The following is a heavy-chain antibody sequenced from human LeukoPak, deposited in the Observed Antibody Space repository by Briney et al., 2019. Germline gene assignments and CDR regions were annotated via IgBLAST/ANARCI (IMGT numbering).Heavy chain of an antibody. CDR2: IGGSGGRT. CDR3: ANVIAVGYYFEN. D-gene: IGHD6-19*01. J-gene: IGHJ4*02. CDR1: GFTFSSYS. Sequence: GGSLRLSCAASGFTFSSYSMNWVRQAPGKGLDWVSVIGGSGGRTYYADSVKGRFTISRDNSKTTLYLQMNSLRAEDTAIYYCANVIAVGYYFENWGQGTLVTVSS. V-gene: IGHV3-23*01.